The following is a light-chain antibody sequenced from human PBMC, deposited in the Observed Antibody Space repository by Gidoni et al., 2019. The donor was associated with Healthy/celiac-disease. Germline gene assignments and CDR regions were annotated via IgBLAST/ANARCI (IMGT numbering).Light chain of an antibody. J-gene: IGKJ3*01. V-gene: IGKV1-39*01. CDR1: QSISSY. CDR3: QQSYSTPVT. CDR2: AAS. Sequence: DIQTTPSPSSLSASVGDRVTITCRASQSISSYLNWYQQKPGKAPKLLIYAASSLQSGVPSRFSGSGSGTDFTLTISSLQPEDFATYYCQQSYSTPVTFGPGTKVDIK.